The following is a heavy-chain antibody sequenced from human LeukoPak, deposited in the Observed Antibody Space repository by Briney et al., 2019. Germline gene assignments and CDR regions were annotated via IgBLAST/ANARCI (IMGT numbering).Heavy chain of an antibody. D-gene: IGHD5-12*01. CDR3: ARGVGYSGYDCRFDY. CDR2: MYYSGST. Sequence: GGSXXXYXXXWIRQXXGXGXXXXXYMYYSGSTNYNPSLKRRVTISVETSKNKFSLKLSSVTAADTAVYYCARGVGYSGYDCRFDYWGQGTLVTVSS. J-gene: IGHJ4*02. CDR1: GGSXXXYX. V-gene: IGHV4-59*01.